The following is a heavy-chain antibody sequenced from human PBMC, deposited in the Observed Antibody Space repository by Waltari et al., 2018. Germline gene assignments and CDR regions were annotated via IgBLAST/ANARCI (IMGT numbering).Heavy chain of an antibody. J-gene: IGHJ5*02. CDR1: GDSVVSNY. D-gene: IGHD3-16*01. Sequence: QVQLHESGPGLVQPSETLSLACSVSGDSVVSNYWSWIQQSAGKGMEWIGRIYVGGTTNYNPALSGRVSMSVDMSKNQIFLKIMSVTAADTGVYYCARETRHGDWFDPWGQGTLVTVSS. CDR3: ARETRHGDWFDP. CDR2: IYVGGTT. V-gene: IGHV4-4*07.